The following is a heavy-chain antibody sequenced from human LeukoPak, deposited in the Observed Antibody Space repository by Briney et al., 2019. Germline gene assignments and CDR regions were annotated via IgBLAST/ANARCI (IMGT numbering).Heavy chain of an antibody. Sequence: ASVKVSCKASGYTFTGYYMHWVRQAPGQGLEWMGWINPNSGGTNYAQKFQGRVTMTRDTSISTAYMELSRLRSDDTAVYYCARDSGYSSSLDYWGQGTLVTASS. J-gene: IGHJ4*02. CDR2: INPNSGGT. D-gene: IGHD6-13*01. CDR1: GYTFTGYY. CDR3: ARDSGYSSSLDY. V-gene: IGHV1-2*02.